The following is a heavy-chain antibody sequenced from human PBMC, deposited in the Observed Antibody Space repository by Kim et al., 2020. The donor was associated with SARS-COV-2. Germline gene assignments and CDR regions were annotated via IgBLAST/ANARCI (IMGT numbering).Heavy chain of an antibody. Sequence: GGSLRLSCAASGFTFSSYGMHWVRQAPGKGLEWVAVISYDGSNKYYADSVKGRFTISRDNSKNTLYLQMNSLRAEDTAVYYCAKAQGYSSGWYRDAFDIWGQGTMVTVSS. CDR1: GFTFSSYG. CDR2: ISYDGSNK. V-gene: IGHV3-30*18. D-gene: IGHD6-19*01. J-gene: IGHJ3*02. CDR3: AKAQGYSSGWYRDAFDI.